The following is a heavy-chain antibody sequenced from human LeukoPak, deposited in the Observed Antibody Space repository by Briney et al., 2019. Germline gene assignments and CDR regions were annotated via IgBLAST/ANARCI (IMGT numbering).Heavy chain of an antibody. V-gene: IGHV3-33*01. CDR3: ARGFSSSSWYYYGMDV. Sequence: GRSLRLSCAASGFTFSSYGMHWVRQAPGKGLEWVAVIWYDGSNKYYADSVKGRFTISRDNSKNTLYLQMNSLRAEDTAVYYCARGFSSSSWYYYGMDVWGQGTTVTVSS. CDR2: IWYDGSNK. CDR1: GFTFSSYG. J-gene: IGHJ6*02. D-gene: IGHD6-13*01.